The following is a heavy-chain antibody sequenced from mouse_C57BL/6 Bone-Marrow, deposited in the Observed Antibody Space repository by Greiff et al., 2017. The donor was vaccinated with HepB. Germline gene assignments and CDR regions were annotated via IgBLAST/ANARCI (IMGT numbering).Heavy chain of an antibody. CDR1: GYSITSGYD. V-gene: IGHV3-1*01. Sequence: EVKLVESGPGMVKPSQSLSLTCTVTGYSITSGYDWHWIRHFPGNKLEWMGYISYSGSTNYNPSLKSRISITHDTSKNHFFLKLNSVTTEDTATYYCARGGYGSSFAWFAYWGQGTLVTVSA. CDR2: ISYSGST. J-gene: IGHJ3*01. D-gene: IGHD1-1*01. CDR3: ARGGYGSSFAWFAY.